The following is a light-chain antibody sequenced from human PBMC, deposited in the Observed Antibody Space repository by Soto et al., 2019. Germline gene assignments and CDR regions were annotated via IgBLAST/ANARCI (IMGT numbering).Light chain of an antibody. CDR2: GAS. V-gene: IGKV3-20*01. CDR3: QQYKDWRT. CDR1: QSVSSSY. J-gene: IGKJ5*01. Sequence: VLEQAARNRSLSPGESAALSCRASQSVSSSYLAGYQQKPGQAPRLLIYGASSRATGIPDRFSGSGSGTEFTLTIGGLQSEDFGVYYCQQYKDWRTFGQGTRLEIK.